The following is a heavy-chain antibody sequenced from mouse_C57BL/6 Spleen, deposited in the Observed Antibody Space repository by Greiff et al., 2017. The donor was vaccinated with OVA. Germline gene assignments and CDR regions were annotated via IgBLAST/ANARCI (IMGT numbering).Heavy chain of an antibody. CDR2: INPSSGYT. V-gene: IGHV1-7*01. CDR3: ARVYYSNYDPPYYAMDY. J-gene: IGHJ4*01. Sequence: VQLQQSGAELAKPGASVKLSCKASGYTFTSYWMHWVKQRPGQGLEWIGYINPSSGYTKYNQKFKDKATLTADKSSSTAYMQLSSLTYEDSAVYYCARVYYSNYDPPYYAMDYWGQGTSVTVSS. CDR1: GYTFTSYW. D-gene: IGHD2-5*01.